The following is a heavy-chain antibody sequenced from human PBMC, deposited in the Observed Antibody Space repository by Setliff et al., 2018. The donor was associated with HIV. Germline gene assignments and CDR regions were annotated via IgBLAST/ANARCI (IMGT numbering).Heavy chain of an antibody. Sequence: PSETLSLTCSVSGGSISGNAWSWIRQHPGKGLEWIGYSSTSGCTNCNPSLESRVTISVDRSKNQVSLNLRSVTAADTAVYYCARCGPVAGYRVYFDYWGQGSPVTVSS. D-gene: IGHD6-19*01. V-gene: IGHV4-4*08. CDR1: GGSISGNA. J-gene: IGHJ4*02. CDR3: ARCGPVAGYRVYFDY. CDR2: SSTSGCT.